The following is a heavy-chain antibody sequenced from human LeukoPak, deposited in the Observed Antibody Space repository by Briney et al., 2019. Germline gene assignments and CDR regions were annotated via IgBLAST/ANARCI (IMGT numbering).Heavy chain of an antibody. CDR1: GFTFNSYA. V-gene: IGHV3-30-3*01. CDR3: ARDRRYCSGGSCDFDYFFDH. CDR2: ISYDGSIT. J-gene: IGHJ4*02. Sequence: GGSLRLSCAASGFTFNSYAVHWVRPAPGKGLEWVADISYDGSITFYAASVKGRFTISRDNSKNTLYLQMNSLRADDTALYFCARDRRYCSGGSCDFDYFFDHWGQGTLVTVSS. D-gene: IGHD2-15*01.